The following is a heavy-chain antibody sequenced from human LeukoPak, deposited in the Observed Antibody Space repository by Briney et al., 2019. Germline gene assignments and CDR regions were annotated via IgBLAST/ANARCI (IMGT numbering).Heavy chain of an antibody. D-gene: IGHD3-3*01. J-gene: IGHJ3*02. CDR1: GFTFSSYA. V-gene: IGHV3-23*01. CDR3: AKFLFGSHTGGAFDI. CDR2: ISGSGGST. Sequence: PGGSLRLSCAASGFTFSSYAMSWVRQAPGKGLEWVSAISGSGGSTYYADSVKGRFTISRDNSKNTLYLQMSSLRAEDTAVYYCAKFLFGSHTGGAFDIWGQGTMVTVSS.